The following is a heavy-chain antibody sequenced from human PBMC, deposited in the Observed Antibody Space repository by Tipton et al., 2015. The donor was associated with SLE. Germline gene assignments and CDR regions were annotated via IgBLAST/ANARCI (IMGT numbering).Heavy chain of an antibody. Sequence: SLRLSCAASGFTFDDYAMHWVRQAPGKGLEWVSGIRWNSGSIGYADSVKGRLFISRDNAKNSLYLQLNSLRPEDTAVYYCAREAQSVTMVLTGGLDYWGQGALVTVSS. V-gene: IGHV3-9*01. CDR3: AREAQSVTMVLTGGLDY. J-gene: IGHJ4*02. CDR1: GFTFDDYA. CDR2: IRWNSGSI. D-gene: IGHD4/OR15-4a*01.